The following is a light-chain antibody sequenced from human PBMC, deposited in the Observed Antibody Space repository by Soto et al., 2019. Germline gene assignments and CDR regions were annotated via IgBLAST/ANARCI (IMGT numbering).Light chain of an antibody. V-gene: IGKV1-5*01. Sequence: DIQMTQSPSTLPASVGDRVTITCRASQSISNWLAWYQQKPGTAPKVLIYHASNLQSGVPSRFSGSGSGTEFTLTISSLQPEDVATYYCQKYNNAPWTFGQGTKVDIK. J-gene: IGKJ1*01. CDR3: QKYNNAPWT. CDR1: QSISNW. CDR2: HAS.